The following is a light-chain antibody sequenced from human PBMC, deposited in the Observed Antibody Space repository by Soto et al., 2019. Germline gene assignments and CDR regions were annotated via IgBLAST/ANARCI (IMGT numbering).Light chain of an antibody. CDR2: DVS. V-gene: IGLV2-14*01. CDR1: SSDVGGYSY. J-gene: IGLJ1*01. CDR3: SSYTSSSTRV. Sequence: QSALTQPAYVSGSPGQSITISCTGTSSDVGGYSYVSWYQQHPGKAPKLMIYDVSNRPSGVSNRFSGSKSGNTASLTISGLQAEDEADYYCSSYTSSSTRVFGTGTKVTVL.